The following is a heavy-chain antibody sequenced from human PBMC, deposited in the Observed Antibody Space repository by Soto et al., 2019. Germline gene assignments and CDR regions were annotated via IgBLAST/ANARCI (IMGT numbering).Heavy chain of an antibody. CDR3: ATMAQQLTRYYYMDV. CDR1: GGSFSGYY. V-gene: IGHV4-34*01. Sequence: QVQLQQWGAGLLKPSETLSLTCAVYGGSFSGYYWSWIRQPPGKGLEWIGEINHSGSTNYNPSLKSRVTISVDTSKNQFSLKLSSVTAADTAVYYCATMAQQLTRYYYMDVWGKGTTVTVSS. J-gene: IGHJ6*03. CDR2: INHSGST. D-gene: IGHD6-13*01.